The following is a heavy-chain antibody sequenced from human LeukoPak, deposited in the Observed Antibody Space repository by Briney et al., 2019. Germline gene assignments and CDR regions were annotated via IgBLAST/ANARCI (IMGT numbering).Heavy chain of an antibody. CDR1: RFTFDEYG. J-gene: IGHJ3*01. D-gene: IGHD1-20*01. V-gene: IGHV3-20*04. Sequence: GGSLSLSCAASRFTFDEYGMSWVRQTAGTGLEWVSGINWNGRSIGYADSVKGRFTVFRDNAKSSLYLQMNSLRAEDTALYYCARAYGKWNDVYFYAFDLWGQGTMVTVSS. CDR2: INWNGRSI. CDR3: ARAYGKWNDVYFYAFDL.